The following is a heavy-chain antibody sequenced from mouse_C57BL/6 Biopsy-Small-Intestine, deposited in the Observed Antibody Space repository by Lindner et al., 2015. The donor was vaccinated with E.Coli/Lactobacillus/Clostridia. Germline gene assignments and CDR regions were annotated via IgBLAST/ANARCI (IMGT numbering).Heavy chain of an antibody. D-gene: IGHD2-1*01. Sequence: VQLQESGPELVKPGASVKISCKASGYAFSSSWMNWVKQRPGKGLEWIGRIYPGDGDTNYNGKFKGKATLTADKSSSTAYMQLSSLTSEDSAVYFCAPYGNFDYWGQGTTLTVSS. CDR2: IYPGDGDT. J-gene: IGHJ2*01. V-gene: IGHV1-82*01. CDR3: APYGNFDY. CDR1: GYAFSSSW.